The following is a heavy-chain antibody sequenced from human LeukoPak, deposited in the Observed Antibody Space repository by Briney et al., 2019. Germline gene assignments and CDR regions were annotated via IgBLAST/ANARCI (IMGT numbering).Heavy chain of an antibody. J-gene: IGHJ4*02. D-gene: IGHD3-9*01. CDR2: IIPIFGTA. CDR3: AKSPYYDILTGYYFNLDY. V-gene: IGHV1-69*13. CDR1: GGTFSSYA. Sequence: ASVKVSCKASGGTFSSYAISWVRQAPGQGLERMGGIIPIFGTANYAQKFQGRVTITADESTSTAYMELSSLRSEDTAVYYCAKSPYYDILTGYYFNLDYWGQGTLVTVSS.